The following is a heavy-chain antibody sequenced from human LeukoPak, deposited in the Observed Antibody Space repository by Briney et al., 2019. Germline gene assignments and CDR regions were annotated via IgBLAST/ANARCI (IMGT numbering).Heavy chain of an antibody. V-gene: IGHV3-30-3*01. Sequence: PGGALRLSCAASGFTFTSVPIHWVRQPPGKGLEWVAAMSYVGTNEHYADSVRGRFTTSRDSFKNILYLQMNSLTAEETATYSCVHLNRPWGLGELVTVSS. CDR1: GFTFTSVP. CDR2: MSYVGTNE. CDR3: VHLNRP. D-gene: IGHD2/OR15-2a*01. J-gene: IGHJ5*02.